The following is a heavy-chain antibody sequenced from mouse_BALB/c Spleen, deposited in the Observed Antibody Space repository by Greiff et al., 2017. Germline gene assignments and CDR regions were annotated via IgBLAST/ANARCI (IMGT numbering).Heavy chain of an antibody. Sequence: QVQLQQSGPGLVAPSQSLSITCTVSGFSLTSYGVHWVRQPPGKGLEWLGVIWAGGSTNYNSALMSRLSISKDNSKSQVFLKMNSLQTDDTAMYYCARDYGNFQAWFAYWGQGTLVTVSA. J-gene: IGHJ3*01. V-gene: IGHV2-9*02. CDR3: ARDYGNFQAWFAY. CDR2: IWAGGST. CDR1: GFSLTSYG. D-gene: IGHD2-1*01.